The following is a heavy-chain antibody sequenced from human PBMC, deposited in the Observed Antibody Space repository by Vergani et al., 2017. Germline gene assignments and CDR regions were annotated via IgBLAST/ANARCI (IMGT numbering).Heavy chain of an antibody. V-gene: IGHV4-4*03. Sequence: QVQLQESGPGLVKPPGTLSLTCAVSGDSISSNNCWTWVRQPPGKGVEWIGEICHTEDTKYSPSLKSRVTVSVDESRNLFSLRLNSVTAADTAVYYCARGSRAAGYSGPDSWVQGTRVTVSS. D-gene: IGHD6-13*01. CDR2: ICHTEDT. J-gene: IGHJ4*02. CDR1: GDSISSNNC. CDR3: ARGSRAAGYSGPDS.